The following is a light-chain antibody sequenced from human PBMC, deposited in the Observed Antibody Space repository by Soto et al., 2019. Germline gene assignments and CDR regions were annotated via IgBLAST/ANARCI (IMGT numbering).Light chain of an antibody. J-gene: IGKJ1*01. Sequence: DIVMTQSPDSLAVSLGERDTINCKSSQSVLYSSNNKNYLAWYQHKPGQPPKLLIYWASTRESGVPDRFSGSVSGTDFTLTISSLQDEDVAVYYCQQYYSTAQWTFGQGTKVEIK. CDR1: QSVLYSSNNKNY. CDR2: WAS. CDR3: QQYYSTAQWT. V-gene: IGKV4-1*01.